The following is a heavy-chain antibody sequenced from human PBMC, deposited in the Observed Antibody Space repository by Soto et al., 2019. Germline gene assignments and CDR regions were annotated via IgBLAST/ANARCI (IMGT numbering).Heavy chain of an antibody. D-gene: IGHD3-10*01. V-gene: IGHV4-61*01. Sequence: QVQLQESGPGLVKPSETLSLTCTVSGCSVSSGSYYWSWIRQAPGKGLEWIGDIYYSGSTNYNPSLKSRVTISVDTSKNQFTLKRSSVTAADTAVYYCARAFGFGESWGQGTLVTVSS. CDR3: ARAFGFGES. CDR1: GCSVSSGSYY. CDR2: IYYSGST. J-gene: IGHJ4*02.